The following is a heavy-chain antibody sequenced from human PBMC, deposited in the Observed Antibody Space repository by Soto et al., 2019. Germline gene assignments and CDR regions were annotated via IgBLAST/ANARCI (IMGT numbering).Heavy chain of an antibody. D-gene: IGHD2-8*01. CDR3: ARGDSTDCSNGVCSFFYNHDMDV. CDR2: INPKSGGT. CDR1: GYSFTDYH. Sequence: SVKVSCRASGYSFTDYHIHWVRQAPGQGLEWLGRINPKSGGTSTAQKFQGWVTMTTDTSISTASMELTRLTSDDTAIYYCARGDSTDCSNGVCSFFYNHDMDVWG. V-gene: IGHV1-2*04. J-gene: IGHJ6*02.